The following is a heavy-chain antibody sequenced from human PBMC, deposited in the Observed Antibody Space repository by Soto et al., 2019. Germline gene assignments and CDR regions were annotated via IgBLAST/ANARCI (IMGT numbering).Heavy chain of an antibody. CDR3: AHLTTGGFYFDY. CDR2: IYWDDGK. D-gene: IGHD4-17*01. J-gene: IGHJ4*02. CDR1: GFSLRTSGVG. V-gene: IGHV2-5*02. Sequence: QITLKESGPTLVKPTQTLTLTCTFSGFSLRTSGVGVGWIRQPPGKALEWLALIYWDDGKRYSPSLKSRLTSTKDTSKNQVVLRMTNMDPVDTATYYCAHLTTGGFYFDYWGQGTLVPVSS.